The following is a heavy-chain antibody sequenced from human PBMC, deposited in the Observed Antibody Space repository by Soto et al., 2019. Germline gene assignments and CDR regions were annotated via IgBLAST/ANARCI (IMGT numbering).Heavy chain of an antibody. Sequence: ASVKVSCKVSGYTLTDLSMHWVRQAPGKGLEWMGGFDLEDGEIIYAQKFQGRVTMTADTSTDTAYMEVSSLTSEDTAVYYCATDRFCTRTTCSNSFDYCGQGTLVTVSP. D-gene: IGHD2-2*01. V-gene: IGHV1-24*01. CDR3: ATDRFCTRTTCSNSFDY. CDR2: FDLEDGEI. J-gene: IGHJ4*02. CDR1: GYTLTDLS.